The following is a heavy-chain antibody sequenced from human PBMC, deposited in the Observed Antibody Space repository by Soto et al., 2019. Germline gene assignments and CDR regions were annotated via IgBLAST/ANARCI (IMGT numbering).Heavy chain of an antibody. D-gene: IGHD6-13*01. CDR2: IYYSGST. CDR3: ARHNSSWSTFDF. Sequence: PSETLSLTCTVSGGSISSYYWSWIRQPPGKGLEWIGYIYYSGSTNYNPSLKSRVTISVDTSKNHFSLALVSVTAADTAVYYCARHNSSWSTFDFWGQGTLVTVSS. CDR1: GGSISSYY. V-gene: IGHV4-59*08. J-gene: IGHJ4*02.